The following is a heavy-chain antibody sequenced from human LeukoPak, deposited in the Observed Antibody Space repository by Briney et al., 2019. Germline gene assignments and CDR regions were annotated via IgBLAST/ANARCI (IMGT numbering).Heavy chain of an antibody. J-gene: IGHJ4*02. Sequence: GASVKVSCKASGGTLSSYAISWVRQAPGQGLEWMGGIIPIFGTANYAQKFQGRVTITADESTSTAYMELSSLRSEDTAVYYCATTSSGVDYWGQGTLVTVSS. V-gene: IGHV1-69*13. CDR3: ATTSSGVDY. CDR2: IIPIFGTA. CDR1: GGTLSSYA. D-gene: IGHD7-27*01.